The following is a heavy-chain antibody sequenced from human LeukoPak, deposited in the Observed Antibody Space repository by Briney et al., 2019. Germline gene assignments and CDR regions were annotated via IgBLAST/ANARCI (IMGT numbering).Heavy chain of an antibody. V-gene: IGHV4-61*02. Sequence: SETLSLTCTVSGDSISSGDYYWSWIRQPAGKGLEWIGRISSSGSTNYNPSLKSRVTMSVDTSKNQFSLKLSSVTAADTAVYYCARGGGAVVVAATRGGSWFDPWGQGTLVTVSS. J-gene: IGHJ5*02. CDR2: ISSSGST. D-gene: IGHD2-15*01. CDR3: ARGGGAVVVAATRGGSWFDP. CDR1: GDSISSGDYY.